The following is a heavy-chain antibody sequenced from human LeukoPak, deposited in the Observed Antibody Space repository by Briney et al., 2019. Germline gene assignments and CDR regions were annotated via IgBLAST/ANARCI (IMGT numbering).Heavy chain of an antibody. J-gene: IGHJ4*02. V-gene: IGHV5-51*01. D-gene: IGHD3-10*01. CDR1: GYRFAGYW. CDR3: ARRLDSYYYGSGSYAYYFDY. CDR2: IYPGDSDT. Sequence: GESLKISCKGSGYRFAGYWIGWVRQMPGKGLEWMGIIYPGDSDTRYSPSFQGQVTISADKSISTAYLQWSSLKASDTAMYYCARRLDSYYYGSGSYAYYFDYWGQGTLVTVSS.